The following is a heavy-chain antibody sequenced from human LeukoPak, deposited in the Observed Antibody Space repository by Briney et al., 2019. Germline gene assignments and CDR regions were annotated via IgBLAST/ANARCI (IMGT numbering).Heavy chain of an antibody. Sequence: AGTLSLTSDVYGGSVRGYYWGWIRQPPGKGLEWIGEINHSGSTNYNPSLKSRVTISVDTSKNQFSLKLSSVTAADTAVYYCARGLYVPAAITVFDYWGQGTLVTVSS. D-gene: IGHD2-2*02. CDR1: GGSVRGYY. J-gene: IGHJ4*02. V-gene: IGHV4-34*01. CDR2: INHSGST. CDR3: ARGLYVPAAITVFDY.